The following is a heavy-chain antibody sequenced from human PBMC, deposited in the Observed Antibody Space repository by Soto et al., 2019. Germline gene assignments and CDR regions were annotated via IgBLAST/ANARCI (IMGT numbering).Heavy chain of an antibody. CDR3: ARDGTGYSSGPFPDY. V-gene: IGHV3-33*01. CDR2: IWYDGSNK. Sequence: GGSVRLSCAAPGFTFSSYGMHWVRQAPGKGLEWVAVIWYDGSNKYYADSVKGRFTISRDNSKNTLYLQMNSLRAEDTAVYYCARDGTGYSSGPFPDYWGQGTLVTVSS. CDR1: GFTFSSYG. J-gene: IGHJ4*02. D-gene: IGHD6-19*01.